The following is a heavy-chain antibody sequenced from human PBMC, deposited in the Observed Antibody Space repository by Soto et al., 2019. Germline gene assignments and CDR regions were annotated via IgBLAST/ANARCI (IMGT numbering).Heavy chain of an antibody. CDR1: GSAISSYY. J-gene: IGHJ4*02. CDR2: ICYSGST. V-gene: IGHV4-59*01. D-gene: IGHD4-17*01. CDR3: ARVGYGDYLYFDY. Sequence: KPSETLSLTCTVSGSAISSYYWSWIRQPPGKGLEWIGYICYSGSTNYNPSLKSRVTISVDTSKNQFSLKLSSVTAADTAVYYCARVGYGDYLYFDYWGQGTLVTVSS.